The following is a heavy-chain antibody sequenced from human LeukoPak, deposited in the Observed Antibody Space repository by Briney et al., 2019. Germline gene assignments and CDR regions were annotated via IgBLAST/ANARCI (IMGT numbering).Heavy chain of an antibody. CDR2: IRYDGSNK. CDR3: AKDGSSGYYADY. D-gene: IGHD3-22*01. CDR1: GFTFSSYG. V-gene: IGHV3-30*02. Sequence: PGGSLRLSCAASGFTFSSYGMHWVRQAPGKGLEWVAFIRYDGSNKYHTDSVKGRFTISRDNSKNTLYLQMNSLRAEDTAVYYCAKDGSSGYYADYWGQGTLVTVSS. J-gene: IGHJ4*02.